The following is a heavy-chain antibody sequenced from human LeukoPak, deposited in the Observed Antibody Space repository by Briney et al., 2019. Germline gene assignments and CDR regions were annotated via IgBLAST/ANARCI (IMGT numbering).Heavy chain of an antibody. V-gene: IGHV4-39*01. CDR2: IYHSGST. D-gene: IGHD3-10*01. CDR1: GGFISRSDSY. Sequence: PSETLSLTCTVSGGFISRSDSYWGWIRQTPGKGLEWIGSIYHSGSTYYNPSLKSRVTISVDTSNNQFSLKLSSVTAADTAMYYCARRNSGSGNFDCWGQGTLVTVSS. CDR3: ARRNSGSGNFDC. J-gene: IGHJ4*02.